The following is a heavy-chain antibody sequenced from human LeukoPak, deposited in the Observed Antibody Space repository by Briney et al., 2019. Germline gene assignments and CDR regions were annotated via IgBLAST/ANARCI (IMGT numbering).Heavy chain of an antibody. CDR2: TYYRSRWNT. V-gene: IGHV6-1*01. Sequence: SQTLSLTCAISGDSVSSQSAALNWIRKSPARGLEWLVRTYYRSRWNTDSAESVRSRITINPDTSKNQFSLHLKSVTPEDTAVYYCTRDLAVTYPGWFDPWGQGTLVTVS. J-gene: IGHJ5*02. CDR3: TRDLAVTYPGWFDP. CDR1: GDSVSSQSAA. D-gene: IGHD6-19*01.